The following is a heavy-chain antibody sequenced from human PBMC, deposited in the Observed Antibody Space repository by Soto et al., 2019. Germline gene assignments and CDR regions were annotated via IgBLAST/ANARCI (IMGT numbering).Heavy chain of an antibody. CDR2: IYHSGMT. D-gene: IGHD4-17*01. V-gene: IGHV4-31*03. CDR1: GGSISTGGYY. J-gene: IGHJ3*02. Sequence: QVQLQESGPGLVKPSQTLSLTCTVSGGSISTGGYYWSWIRQHPGRGLEWIGYIYHSGMTFSNPSLQSRVTISMDTSENQFSLKLSSVTDADTAVYYCATVRWELHNAFDIWGHGTMVSVSS. CDR3: ATVRWELHNAFDI.